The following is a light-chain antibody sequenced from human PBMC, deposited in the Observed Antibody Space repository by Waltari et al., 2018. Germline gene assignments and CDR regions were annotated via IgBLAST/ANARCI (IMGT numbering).Light chain of an antibody. CDR2: DVT. V-gene: IGLV2-11*01. CDR1: NNYVGRDNS. Sequence: QAALTQPHSVSGSPGQSVIISCPGINNYVGRDNSVSWYQQHPGRAPKLIIYDVTKRPSGVPDRFSGSKSGNTASLTISGLQAEDEADYHCCSHAGSFYVFGGGTKVTVL. J-gene: IGLJ1*01. CDR3: CSHAGSFYV.